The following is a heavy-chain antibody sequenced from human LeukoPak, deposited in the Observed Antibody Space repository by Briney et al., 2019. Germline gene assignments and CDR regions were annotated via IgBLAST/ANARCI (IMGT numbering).Heavy chain of an antibody. Sequence: GGSLRLSCAASGFTFSSYSMNWVRQAPGKGLEWVSSISSSSSYIYYADSVKGRFTISRDNAKNSLYLQMNSLRAEDTAVYYCARGRDGSIAAAGFDYWGQGTLVTVSS. CDR2: ISSSSSYI. J-gene: IGHJ4*02. CDR1: GFTFSSYS. D-gene: IGHD6-13*01. V-gene: IGHV3-21*01. CDR3: ARGRDGSIAAAGFDY.